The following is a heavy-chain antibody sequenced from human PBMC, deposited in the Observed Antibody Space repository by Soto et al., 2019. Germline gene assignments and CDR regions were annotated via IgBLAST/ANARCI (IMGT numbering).Heavy chain of an antibody. Sequence: SETLSLTCTVSGGSISSSSYYWGWIRQPPGKGLEWIGIIYYSGSTYYNPSLKSRVTISVDRSKNQFSLKLSSVTAADTAVYYCARTESGTFDPWGQGTLVTVSS. CDR3: ARTESGTFDP. CDR2: IYYSGST. J-gene: IGHJ5*02. D-gene: IGHD1-7*01. V-gene: IGHV4-39*07. CDR1: GGSISSSSYY.